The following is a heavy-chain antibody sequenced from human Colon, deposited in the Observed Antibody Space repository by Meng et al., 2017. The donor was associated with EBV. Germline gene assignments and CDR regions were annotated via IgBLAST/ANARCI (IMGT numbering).Heavy chain of an antibody. Sequence: QLRVQVSVPVLVKPSQTLSLNCTVSGGSINSGYYYWSCIRQPPGKGLEWIWYIYYTGSTYYNPSLKSRVTISMDTSKNQFSLRLSSVTAADTAVYYCARNYYFDYWGQGTLVTVSS. V-gene: IGHV4-30-4*01. J-gene: IGHJ4*02. CDR3: ARNYYFDY. CDR2: IYYTGST. CDR1: GGSINSGYYY.